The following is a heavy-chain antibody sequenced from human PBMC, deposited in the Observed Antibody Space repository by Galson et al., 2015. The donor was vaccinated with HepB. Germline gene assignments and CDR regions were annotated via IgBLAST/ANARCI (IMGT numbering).Heavy chain of an antibody. J-gene: IGHJ6*02. Sequence: SLRLSCAASGFTFSSYGMHWVRQAPGKGLEWVAVIWYDGSNKYYADSVKGRFTISRDDSKNTLYLQMNSLRAEDTAVYYCAREGGPTPYYYYYYGMDVWGQGTTVTVSS. V-gene: IGHV3-33*01. CDR1: GFTFSSYG. D-gene: IGHD2-15*01. CDR2: IWYDGSNK. CDR3: AREGGPTPYYYYYYGMDV.